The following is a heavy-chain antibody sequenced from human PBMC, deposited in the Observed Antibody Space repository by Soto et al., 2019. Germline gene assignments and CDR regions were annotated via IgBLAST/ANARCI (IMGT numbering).Heavy chain of an antibody. J-gene: IGHJ6*03. V-gene: IGHV3-48*01. Sequence: PGGSLRLSCAASALTFSTYSMNWVRQAPGRGLEWVSYISSTGDNIYYADSVKGRFTISRDNAKNSLYLQMNSLRVDDTAVYYCARDFAYYDFWSGCYPVYYYMAVWGKGSSVPVSS. CDR2: ISSTGDNI. CDR1: ALTFSTYS. D-gene: IGHD3-3*01. CDR3: ARDFAYYDFWSGCYPVYYYMAV.